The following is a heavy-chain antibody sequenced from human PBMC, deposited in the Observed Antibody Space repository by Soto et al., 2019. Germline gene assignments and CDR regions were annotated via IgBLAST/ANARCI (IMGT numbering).Heavy chain of an antibody. Sequence: QITLKESGPTLVKPTQTLTLTCAFSGSSLSTNGVGLAWIRQPPGKALEWLALIFWNDDRRYSPSLKSRLTIVKDTSKNQGVLTMTDMAPLDTATYYCAHRPSTAPGYFDYWGQGTLVTVSS. CDR2: IFWNDDR. V-gene: IGHV2-5*01. J-gene: IGHJ4*02. D-gene: IGHD2-15*01. CDR3: AHRPSTAPGYFDY. CDR1: GSSLSTNGVG.